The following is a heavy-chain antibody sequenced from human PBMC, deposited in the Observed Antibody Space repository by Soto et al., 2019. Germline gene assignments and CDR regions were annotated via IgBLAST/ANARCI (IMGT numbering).Heavy chain of an antibody. CDR3: AREQYCTNGVCYAFDY. CDR1: GYTFTGYY. J-gene: IGHJ4*02. CDR2: INPNSGGT. V-gene: IGHV1-2*02. D-gene: IGHD2-8*01. Sequence: ASVKVSCKASGYTFTGYYMHWVRQAPGQGLEWMGWINPNSGGTNYAQKFQGRVTMTTDTSTSTAYMELRSLRSDDTAVYYCAREQYCTNGVCYAFDYWGQGTLVTVSS.